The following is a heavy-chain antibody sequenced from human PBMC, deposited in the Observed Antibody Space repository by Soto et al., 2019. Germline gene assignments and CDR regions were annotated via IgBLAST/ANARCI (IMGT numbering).Heavy chain of an antibody. J-gene: IGHJ4*02. Sequence: GGSLRLSCAASGFTFSSYWMSWVRQAPGKGLEWVANIKQDGSEKYYVDSVKGRFTISRDNAKNSLYLQMNSLRAEDTAVYYCARDRPSPPYYDFWGEFDYWGQGTLVTVSS. D-gene: IGHD3-3*01. V-gene: IGHV3-7*01. CDR1: GFTFSSYW. CDR2: IKQDGSEK. CDR3: ARDRPSPPYYDFWGEFDY.